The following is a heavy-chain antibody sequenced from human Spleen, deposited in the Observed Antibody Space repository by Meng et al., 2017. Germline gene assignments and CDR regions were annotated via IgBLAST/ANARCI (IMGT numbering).Heavy chain of an antibody. CDR2: MTADGRM. V-gene: IGHV3-66*02. CDR1: GFTVSSTF. CDR3: ARWPFDN. J-gene: IGHJ3*02. Sequence: GGPLRLSCAASGFTVSSTFMSWVRQAPGKGLEWVSKMTADGRMNYGDSVKGRFTIYGDDSRNMRYLQMSSLRAEDTAVYYCARWPFDNWGQGTTVTVSS.